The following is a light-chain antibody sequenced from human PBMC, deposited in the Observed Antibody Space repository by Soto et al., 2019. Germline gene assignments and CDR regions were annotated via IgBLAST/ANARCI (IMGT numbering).Light chain of an antibody. CDR1: QSVSSN. J-gene: IGKJ5*01. CDR3: QQYNNWPIT. CDR2: GAS. V-gene: IGKV3-15*01. Sequence: EIVMTQSPATLSVSPGERATLSCRASQSVSSNLAWYQQKSGQPPRLLIYGASTRATGIPARFSGSGSGTEFTLTINSLQSEDFAVYYCQQYNNWPITFGQGTRLEI.